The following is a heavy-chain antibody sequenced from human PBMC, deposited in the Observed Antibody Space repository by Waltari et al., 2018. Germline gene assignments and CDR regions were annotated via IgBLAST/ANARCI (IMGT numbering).Heavy chain of an antibody. Sequence: EVRLVESGGGLGDPGRTLRLSCPTSGFTLADYGFSWGRQAPGKGLEWVRLIRSKTYYGTAEYAASMKGRFIISRDDSKSVAYLQMNNLKPEDTAVYYCARVEGSFWSGYRFDSWGQGTPVTVSS. CDR3: ARVEGSFWSGYRFDS. CDR2: IRSKTYYGTA. D-gene: IGHD3-3*01. V-gene: IGHV3-49*04. J-gene: IGHJ4*02. CDR1: GFTLADYG.